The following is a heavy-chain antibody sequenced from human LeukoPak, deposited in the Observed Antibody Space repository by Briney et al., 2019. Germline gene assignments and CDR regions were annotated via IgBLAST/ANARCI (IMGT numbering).Heavy chain of an antibody. D-gene: IGHD3-10*01. CDR1: GFTFDDYA. Sequence: GGSLRLSCAASGFTFDDYAMHWVRQAPGKGLEWVSGICWNSGSIGYADSVKGRFTISRDNAKNSLYLQMNSLRAEDMALYYCAKDMGGFGESWCLDVWGKGTTVTVSS. CDR3: AKDMGGFGESWCLDV. J-gene: IGHJ6*04. CDR2: ICWNSGSI. V-gene: IGHV3-9*03.